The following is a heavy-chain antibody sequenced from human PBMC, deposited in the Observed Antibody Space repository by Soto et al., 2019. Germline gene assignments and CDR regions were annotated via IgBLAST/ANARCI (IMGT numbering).Heavy chain of an antibody. CDR3: AREKYYYDSSGYFDY. V-gene: IGHV3-53*01. CDR2: IYSGGST. D-gene: IGHD3-22*01. Sequence: VGSLRLSCAASGFTVSSNYMSWVRQAPGKGLEWVSVIYSGGSTYYADSVKGRFTISRDNSKNTLYLQMNSLRAEDTAVYYCAREKYYYDSSGYFDYWGQGTLVTVSS. J-gene: IGHJ4*02. CDR1: GFTVSSNY.